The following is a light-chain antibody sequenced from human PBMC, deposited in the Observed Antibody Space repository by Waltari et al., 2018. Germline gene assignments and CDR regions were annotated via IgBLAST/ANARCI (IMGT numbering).Light chain of an antibody. J-gene: IGKJ3*01. CDR3: QQRSNCP. CDR1: QSVSSY. CDR2: DAS. Sequence: EIVFTQSPATLSLSPGERATPSCRASQSVSSYLAWDQQKPGQAPRLLIYDASNRATGIPARFSGSGSGTDFTLTISSLEPEDFAVYYCQQRSNCPFGPGTKVDIK. V-gene: IGKV3-11*01.